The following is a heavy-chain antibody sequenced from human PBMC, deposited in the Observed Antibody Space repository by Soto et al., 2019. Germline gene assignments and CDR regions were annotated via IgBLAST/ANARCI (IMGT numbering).Heavy chain of an antibody. D-gene: IGHD5-12*01. J-gene: IGHJ4*02. CDR3: ARVTGEWLRLPLGY. CDR2: INPNSGGT. Sequence: GASVKVSCKASGYTFIGYYIHWVRQAPGQGLGWMGWINPNSGGTNYAQKFQGRVTMTRDTSISTAYMELSRLRSDDTAVYYCARVTGEWLRLPLGYWGQGTLVTVSS. CDR1: GYTFIGYY. V-gene: IGHV1-2*02.